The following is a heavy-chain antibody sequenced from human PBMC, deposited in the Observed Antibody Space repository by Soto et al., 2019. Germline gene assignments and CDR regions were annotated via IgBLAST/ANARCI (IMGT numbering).Heavy chain of an antibody. CDR1: GYTFTTYA. CDR3: ARMVPPKYSGCDY. V-gene: IGHV1-3*01. J-gene: IGHJ4*02. CDR2: INAGNGNT. Sequence: QVQLVQSGAEVKKPGASVKVSCKASGYTFTTYAMHWVRQAPGQRLEWMGWINAGNGNTEYSQRFQGRVTMTRDTSASTAYMEMSSLRSEDTAVDYCARMVPPKYSGCDYWGQGTLVTVSS. D-gene: IGHD1-26*01.